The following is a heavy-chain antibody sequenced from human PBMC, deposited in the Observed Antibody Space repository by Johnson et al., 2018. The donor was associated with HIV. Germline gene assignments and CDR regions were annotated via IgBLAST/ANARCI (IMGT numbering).Heavy chain of an antibody. Sequence: VQLVESGGGLVKPGGSLRLSCAASGFTFRDYYMNWMRQAPGKGLEWVSYISGSGTNIYYADSVKGRFTISRDNSKNTLYLQMNSLRAEDTAVYYCARPRTGSDAFDIWGQGTMVTVSS. CDR3: ARPRTGSDAFDI. J-gene: IGHJ3*02. V-gene: IGHV3-11*04. CDR1: GFTFRDYY. D-gene: IGHD7-27*01. CDR2: ISGSGTNI.